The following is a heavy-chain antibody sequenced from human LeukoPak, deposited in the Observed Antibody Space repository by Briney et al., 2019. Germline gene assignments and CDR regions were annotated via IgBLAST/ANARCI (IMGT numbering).Heavy chain of an antibody. CDR2: ISSSATTV. J-gene: IGHJ3*02. D-gene: IGHD1-26*01. V-gene: IGHV3-48*03. CDR1: GFTFTSYE. Sequence: GGSLRLSCAASGFTFTSYEMNWVRQAPRRGLEWLSYISSSATTVHCADSVKGRFTISRDNAKNSLYLQMNSLRAEDTAVYYCARIVGATRASDIWGQGTVVTVSS. CDR3: ARIVGATRASDI.